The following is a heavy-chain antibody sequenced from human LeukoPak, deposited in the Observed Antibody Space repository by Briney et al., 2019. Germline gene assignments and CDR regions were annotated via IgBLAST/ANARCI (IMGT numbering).Heavy chain of an antibody. J-gene: IGHJ4*02. CDR2: VRYDGSNK. CDR1: GFTFSAYG. Sequence: GGSLRLSCAASGFTFSAYGMHWVRQAPGKGLEWLAFVRYDGSNKYYADSVKGRFTISRDYSRNMLYLQMDSLRAEDTAFYYCAKDYSLYCSSASCYTPFDYWGQGALVTVSS. D-gene: IGHD2-2*02. V-gene: IGHV3-30*02. CDR3: AKDYSLYCSSASCYTPFDY.